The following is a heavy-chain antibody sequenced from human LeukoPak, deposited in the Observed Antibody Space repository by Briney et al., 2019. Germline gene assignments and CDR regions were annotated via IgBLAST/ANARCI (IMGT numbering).Heavy chain of an antibody. Sequence: GASVKVSCKTSGYTFTGYYTHWVRQAPGQGLEWMGWINPNSGGTNYAQKFQGRVTMTRDTSISTVYMELSRLTPDDTAVYYCARVDSTGYYRGRGPIDYWGQGTLVTVSS. CDR1: GYTFTGYY. CDR3: ARVDSTGYYRGRGPIDY. CDR2: INPNSGGT. V-gene: IGHV1-2*02. J-gene: IGHJ4*02. D-gene: IGHD3-22*01.